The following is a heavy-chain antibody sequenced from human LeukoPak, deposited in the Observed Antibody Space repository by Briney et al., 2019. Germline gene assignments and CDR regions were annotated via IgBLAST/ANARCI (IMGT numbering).Heavy chain of an antibody. CDR3: ARNLDY. J-gene: IGHJ4*02. CDR2: ISSSSSTI. D-gene: IGHD1-14*01. Sequence: SCKASGYTFTSYAMNWVRQAPGKGLEWISFISSSSSTIYYADSVKGRFTVSRDNAKNSLYLQMSSLRAEDTAVYYCARNLDYWGQGTLVTVS. CDR1: GYTFTSYA. V-gene: IGHV3-48*04.